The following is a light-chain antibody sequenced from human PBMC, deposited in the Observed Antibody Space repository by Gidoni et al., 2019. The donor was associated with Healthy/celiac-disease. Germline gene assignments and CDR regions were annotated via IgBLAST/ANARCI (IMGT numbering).Light chain of an antibody. Sequence: DIQMTQSPSSLSASVGDRVTITCRASQSISSYLNWYQQKPGKAPKLLIYAASSLQSGVPSRFSGSGSGTDFTITISSLQPEDVATYYCQQSYSTPRLTFGGGTKVEIK. CDR2: AAS. CDR1: QSISSY. V-gene: IGKV1-39*01. CDR3: QQSYSTPRLT. J-gene: IGKJ4*01.